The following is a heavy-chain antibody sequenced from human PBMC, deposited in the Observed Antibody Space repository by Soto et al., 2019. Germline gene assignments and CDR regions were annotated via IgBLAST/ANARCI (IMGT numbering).Heavy chain of an antibody. CDR3: ARHFSVDYFDY. V-gene: IGHV4-59*08. CDR2: IDNSGST. Sequence: SETLSLTCTVSGGSISSYYWSWIRQPPGKGLEWIGYIDNSGSTNYNPSLKSRVTISVDRSKNQFSLKLSSVTAADTAVYYCARHFSVDYFDYWGQGALVTVSS. CDR1: GGSISSYY. J-gene: IGHJ4*02.